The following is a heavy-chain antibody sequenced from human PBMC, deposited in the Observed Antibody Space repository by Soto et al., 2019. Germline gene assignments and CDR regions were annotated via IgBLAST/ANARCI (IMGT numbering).Heavy chain of an antibody. J-gene: IGHJ3*02. D-gene: IGHD1-20*01. CDR2: INHSGST. Sequence: QVQLQQWGAGLLKPSETLSLTCAVYGGSFSGYYWGWIRQPPRKGLEWIGEINHSGSTNNNQSLKSRVTISVDTSKNQFSLKLSSVTAADTAVYYCARSDFVYPIWGQGTMVTVSS. CDR3: ARSDFVYPI. V-gene: IGHV4-34*01. CDR1: GGSFSGYY.